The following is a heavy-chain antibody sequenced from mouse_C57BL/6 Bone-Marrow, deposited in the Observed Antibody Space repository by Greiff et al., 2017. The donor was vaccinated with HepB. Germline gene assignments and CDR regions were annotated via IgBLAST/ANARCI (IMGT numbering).Heavy chain of an antibody. CDR3: VRAISAGYFDV. V-gene: IGHV10-1*01. Sequence: EVKLEESGGGLVQPKGSLKLSCAASGFSFNSYAMNWVRQAPGKGLEWVARIRSKSNNYATYYADSVKDRFTISRDDSESMLYLQMNNLKTEDTAMYYCVRAISAGYFDVWGTGTTVTVSS. CDR1: GFSFNSYA. CDR2: IRSKSNNYAT. J-gene: IGHJ1*03.